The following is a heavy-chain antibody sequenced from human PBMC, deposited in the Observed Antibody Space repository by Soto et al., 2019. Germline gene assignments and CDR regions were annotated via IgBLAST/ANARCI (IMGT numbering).Heavy chain of an antibody. D-gene: IGHD6-19*01. CDR1: GGSVSSYS. CDR2: IYTSGST. V-gene: IGHV4-4*07. J-gene: IGHJ6*02. CDR3: ARGGDSSGWYNEIYYYYYGMDV. Sequence: SETLSVACTVSGGSVSSYSWSWIRQPAGKGLEWIGRIYTSGSTNYNPSLKSRVTMSVDTSKNQFSLKLSSVTAADTAVYYCARGGDSSGWYNEIYYYYYGMDVWGQGTTVTVSS.